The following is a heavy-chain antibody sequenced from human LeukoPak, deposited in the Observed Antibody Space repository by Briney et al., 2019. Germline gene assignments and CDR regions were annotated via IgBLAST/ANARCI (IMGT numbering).Heavy chain of an antibody. J-gene: IGHJ3*02. V-gene: IGHV3-74*01. CDR3: TRRGLVPAFDI. D-gene: IGHD2-2*01. Sequence: GSLRLSCAASGFTFSSYWMHWFRQPPRKGLVWVSRINGDGSSTTYADAVKGRFTISRDNAKNTLYLQVSSLRAEDTAVYYCTRRGLVPAFDIWGQGTMVTVAS. CDR2: INGDGSST. CDR1: GFTFSSYW.